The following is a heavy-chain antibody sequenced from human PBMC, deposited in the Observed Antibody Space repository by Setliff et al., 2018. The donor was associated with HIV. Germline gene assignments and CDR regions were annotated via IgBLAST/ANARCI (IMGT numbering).Heavy chain of an antibody. CDR1: GFTFSTYW. Sequence: HPGGSLRLSCAASGFTFSTYWMSWVRQSPGKGLEWVANIKEDGGGKYYMDSVKGRFTISRDNAKNSLFLQMSGLRAEDTAVYYCARDRPYSGGSHFDYWGQGTLVTVSS. J-gene: IGHJ4*02. CDR3: ARDRPYSGGSHFDY. V-gene: IGHV3-7*03. CDR2: IKEDGGGK. D-gene: IGHD1-26*01.